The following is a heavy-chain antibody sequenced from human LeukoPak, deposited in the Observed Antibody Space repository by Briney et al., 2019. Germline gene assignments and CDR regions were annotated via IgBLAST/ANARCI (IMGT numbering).Heavy chain of an antibody. CDR2: IYYSGST. CDR3: ARSDYDYYYYYMDV. V-gene: IGHV4-59*01. D-gene: IGHD4-17*01. CDR1: GFTFSSYA. Sequence: GSLRLSCAASGFTFSSYAMSWVRQAPGKGLEWIGYIYYSGSTNYNPSLKSRVTISVDTSKNQFSLKLSSVTAADTAVYYCARSDYDYYYYYMDVWGKGTTVTVSS. J-gene: IGHJ6*03.